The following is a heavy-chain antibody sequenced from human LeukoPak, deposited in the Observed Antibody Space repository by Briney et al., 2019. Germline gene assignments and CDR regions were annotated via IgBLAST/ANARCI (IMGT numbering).Heavy chain of an antibody. J-gene: IGHJ4*02. V-gene: IGHV1-8*01. CDR1: GYTFTAYD. Sequence: ASVKVSCKASGYTFTAYDLNWVRQATGQGLEWMGWMNPNSGNTGYAQKFQGRVTMTRNTSISTAYMELSSLRSEDTAVYYCARLIGSITGDYWGQGTLVTVSS. CDR3: ARLIGSITGDY. CDR2: MNPNSGNT. D-gene: IGHD3-10*01.